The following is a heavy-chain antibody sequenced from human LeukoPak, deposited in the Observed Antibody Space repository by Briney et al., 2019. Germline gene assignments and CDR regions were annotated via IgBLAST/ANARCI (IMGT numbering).Heavy chain of an antibody. J-gene: IGHJ3*02. D-gene: IGHD7-27*01. Sequence: GGSLRLSCAASGFTFSSYAMNWVRQAPGKGLEWVSSISGSGATTYYADSVQGRFTIFRDNSKNTLYLQLNSLRAEDTAVYYCAKGRGNWGGWAFDIWGQGTMVTVSS. V-gene: IGHV3-23*01. CDR1: GFTFSSYA. CDR2: ISGSGATT. CDR3: AKGRGNWGGWAFDI.